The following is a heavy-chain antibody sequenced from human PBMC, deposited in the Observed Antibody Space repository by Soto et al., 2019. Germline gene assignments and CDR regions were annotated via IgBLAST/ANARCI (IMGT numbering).Heavy chain of an antibody. D-gene: IGHD2-2*01. J-gene: IGHJ6*02. Sequence: GSLRLSCAASGFTLSSYGMPWVRQAPGKGLEWVAVISYDGSNKYYADSVKGRFTISRDNSKNTLYLQMNSLRAEDTAVYYCARAVPTYYYYGMDVWGQGTTVTVSS. CDR2: ISYDGSNK. CDR1: GFTLSSYG. V-gene: IGHV3-30*03. CDR3: ARAVPTYYYYGMDV.